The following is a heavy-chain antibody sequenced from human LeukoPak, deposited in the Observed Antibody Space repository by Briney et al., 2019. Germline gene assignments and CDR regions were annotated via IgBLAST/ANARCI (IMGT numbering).Heavy chain of an antibody. Sequence: PSETLSLTCAVYGGSFSGYYWSWIRQPPGKGLEWIGEINHSGSTNYNPSLKSRVTISVDTSKNQFSLKLSSVTAADTAVYYCARSGNTGRNWYFDLWGRGTLVTVSS. CDR1: GGSFSGYY. CDR3: ARSGNTGRNWYFDL. CDR2: INHSGST. D-gene: IGHD3-10*01. J-gene: IGHJ2*01. V-gene: IGHV4-34*01.